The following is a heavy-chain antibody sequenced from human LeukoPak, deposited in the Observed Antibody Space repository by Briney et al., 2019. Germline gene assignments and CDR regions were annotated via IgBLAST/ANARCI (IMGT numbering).Heavy chain of an antibody. CDR1: GVSISSGSYY. J-gene: IGHJ4*02. CDR3: ARENTAMVSFDY. CDR2: IYTSGST. D-gene: IGHD5-18*01. Sequence: SETLSLTCTVSGVSISSGSYYWSWIRQPAGKGLEWIGRIYTSGSTNYNPSLKSRVTISVDTSKNQFSLKLSSVTAADTAVYYCARENTAMVSFDYWGQGTLVTVSS. V-gene: IGHV4-61*02.